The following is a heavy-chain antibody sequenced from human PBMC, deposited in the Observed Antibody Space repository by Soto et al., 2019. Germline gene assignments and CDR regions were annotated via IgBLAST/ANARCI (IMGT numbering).Heavy chain of an antibody. D-gene: IGHD2-8*02. CDR2: IYYSGST. V-gene: IGHV4-31*03. CDR3: AREKITGLFDY. Sequence: PSETLSLTCTVSGGSISSGGYYWSWIRQHPGKGLEWIGYIYYSGSTYYNPSLKSRVTISVDTSKNQFSLKLTSVTAADTAVDYCAREKITGLFDYWGQGNQVTVSS. CDR1: GGSISSGGYY. J-gene: IGHJ4*02.